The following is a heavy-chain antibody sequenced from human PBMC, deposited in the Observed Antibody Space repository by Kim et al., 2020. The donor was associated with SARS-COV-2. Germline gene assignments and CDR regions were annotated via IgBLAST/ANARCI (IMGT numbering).Heavy chain of an antibody. Sequence: SETLSLTCTVSGGSISSSDYYWGWIRQPPGKGLEWIGNIYYSGSTYYNPSLKSRVTISVDTSKNQFSLKLSSVTAADTAVHYCARQRAASITIFGVVMMGYYFDYWGQGTLVTVSS. CDR3: ARQRAASITIFGVVMMGYYFDY. CDR2: IYYSGST. J-gene: IGHJ4*02. D-gene: IGHD3-3*01. CDR1: GGSISSSDYY. V-gene: IGHV4-39*01.